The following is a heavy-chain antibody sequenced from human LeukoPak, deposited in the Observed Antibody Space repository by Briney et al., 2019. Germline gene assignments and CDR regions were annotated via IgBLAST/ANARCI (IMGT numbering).Heavy chain of an antibody. CDR1: GFTVSSNY. CDR2: IYSGGST. V-gene: IGHV3-53*01. CDR3: ARTEGYYHGMDV. J-gene: IGHJ6*02. Sequence: GGSLRLSCAASGFTVSSNYMSWVRQAPGKGLEWVSVIYSGGSTYYADSVKGRFTISRDNSKNTLYLQMNSLRAEDTAVYCCARTEGYYHGMDVWGQGTTVTVSS.